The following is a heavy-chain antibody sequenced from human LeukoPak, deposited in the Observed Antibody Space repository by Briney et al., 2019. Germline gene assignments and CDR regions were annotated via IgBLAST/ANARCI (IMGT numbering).Heavy chain of an antibody. D-gene: IGHD6-19*01. J-gene: IGHJ4*02. CDR2: IKQDGSEK. CDR1: GFTFSSYA. CDR3: ARDWNQWLASHFDY. Sequence: GGSLRLSCAASGFTFSSYAMHWVRQAPGKGLEWVANIKQDGSEKYYVDSVKGRFTISRDNAKNSLYPQMNSLRAEDTAVYYCARDWNQWLASHFDYWGQGTLVTVSS. V-gene: IGHV3-7*01.